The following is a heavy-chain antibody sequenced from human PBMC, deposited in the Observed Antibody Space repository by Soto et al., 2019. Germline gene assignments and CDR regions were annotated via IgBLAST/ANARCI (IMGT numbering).Heavy chain of an antibody. Sequence: ASVKVSCKASGYTFTNYDINWVRQAAGQGLEWTGWMNPNNGAADYAQKFQGRVTMTRDTSTSTAFMEVNSLRSEDTAVCYCARARGQHMVHNWLDPWGQGTLVTVSS. CDR1: GYTFTNYD. V-gene: IGHV1-8*01. D-gene: IGHD3-10*01. J-gene: IGHJ5*02. CDR3: ARARGQHMVHNWLDP. CDR2: MNPNNGAA.